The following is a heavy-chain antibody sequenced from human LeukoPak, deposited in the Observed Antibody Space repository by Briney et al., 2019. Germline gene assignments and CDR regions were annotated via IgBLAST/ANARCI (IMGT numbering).Heavy chain of an antibody. J-gene: IGHJ4*02. D-gene: IGHD2-2*01. CDR1: GFTVSSNY. CDR2: IYSGGST. Sequence: GGSLTLSCAASGFTVSSNYMSWVRQAQGKGMGRVSIIYSGGSTYYADSVKGRFTISRDNSKNTLYLQMNSLRAEDTAVYYCARWEGYCTSTSCYHFDYWGQGTLVTVSS. V-gene: IGHV3-66*02. CDR3: ARWEGYCTSTSCYHFDY.